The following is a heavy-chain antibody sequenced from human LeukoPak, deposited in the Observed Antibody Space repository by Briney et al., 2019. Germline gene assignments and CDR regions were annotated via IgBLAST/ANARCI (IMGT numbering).Heavy chain of an antibody. Sequence: GSLRLSCAASGFTVSSNYMSWVRQAPGKGLEWVSVIYSGGSTYYADSVKGRFTISRDNSKNTLYLQMNSLRAEDTAVYYCASTQRGDYFDYWGQGTLVTVSS. CDR3: ASTQRGDYFDY. J-gene: IGHJ4*02. D-gene: IGHD2-15*01. V-gene: IGHV3-66*01. CDR2: IYSGGST. CDR1: GFTVSSNY.